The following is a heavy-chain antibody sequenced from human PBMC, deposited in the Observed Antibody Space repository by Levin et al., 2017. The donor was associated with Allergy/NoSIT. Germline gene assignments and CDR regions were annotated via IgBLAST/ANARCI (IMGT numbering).Heavy chain of an antibody. J-gene: IGHJ6*02. CDR2: ISGSGGST. CDR1: GFTFSSYA. V-gene: IGHV3-23*01. CDR3: AKDRCRGPPGRGVPQAYYYGMDV. Sequence: GGSLRLSCAASGFTFSSYAMSWVRQAPGKGLEWVSAISGSGGSTYYADSVKGRFTISRDNSKNTLYLQMNSLRAEDTAVYYCAKDRCRGPPGRGVPQAYYYGMDVWGQGTTVTVSS. D-gene: IGHD3-10*01.